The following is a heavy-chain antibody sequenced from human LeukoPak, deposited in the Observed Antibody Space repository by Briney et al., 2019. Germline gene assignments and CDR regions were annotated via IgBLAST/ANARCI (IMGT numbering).Heavy chain of an antibody. CDR1: GYTLTELS. J-gene: IGHJ4*02. D-gene: IGHD2-15*01. CDR2: FDPEDGET. Sequence: ASVKVSCKVSGYTLTELSMHWVRQAPGKGLEWMGGFDPEDGETIYAQKFQGRVTMTEDTSTDTAYMELSSLRSEDTAVYYCATAGSRRLWWELTSWGQGTLVTVSS. V-gene: IGHV1-24*01. CDR3: ATAGSRRLWWELTS.